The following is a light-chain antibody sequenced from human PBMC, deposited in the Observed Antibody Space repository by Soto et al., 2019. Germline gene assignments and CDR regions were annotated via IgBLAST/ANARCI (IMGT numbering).Light chain of an antibody. CDR2: NNN. CDR3: SSWDGSLNGPV. Sequence: QSVLTQPPSASGTPGQRVTISCSGSSSNIGSNTVIWYQQLPGTAPKLLIYNNNQRPSGVPHRFSGSKSGTSASLDIGGLQSDDESDYHCSSWDGSLNGPVFGGGTKLTVL. J-gene: IGLJ3*02. CDR1: SSNIGSNT. V-gene: IGLV1-44*01.